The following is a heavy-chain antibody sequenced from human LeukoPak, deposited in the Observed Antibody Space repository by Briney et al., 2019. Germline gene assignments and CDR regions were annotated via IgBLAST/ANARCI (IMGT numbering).Heavy chain of an antibody. D-gene: IGHD1-14*01. J-gene: IGHJ4*02. CDR3: ASSTVGTLDC. CDR2: ISSSSSYI. Sequence: GGSLRLSCAASGFTFSSYSMNWVRQAPGKGLEWVSSISSSSSYIYYADSVKGRFTISRDNAKNSLYLQMNSLRAEDTAVYYCASSTVGTLDCWGQGTLVTVSS. V-gene: IGHV3-21*01. CDR1: GFTFSSYS.